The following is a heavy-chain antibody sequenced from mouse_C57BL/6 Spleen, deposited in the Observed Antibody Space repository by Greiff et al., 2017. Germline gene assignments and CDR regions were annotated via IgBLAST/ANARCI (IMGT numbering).Heavy chain of an antibody. Sequence: EVNLVESGEGLVKPGGSLKLSCAASGFTFSSYAMSWVRQTPEKRLEWVAYISSGGDYIYYADTVKGRFTISRDNARNTLYLQMSSLKSEDTAMYYCTRDPYYYGSRDWYFDVWGTGTTVTVSS. CDR2: ISSGGDYI. D-gene: IGHD1-1*01. J-gene: IGHJ1*03. CDR1: GFTFSSYA. CDR3: TRDPYYYGSRDWYFDV. V-gene: IGHV5-9-1*02.